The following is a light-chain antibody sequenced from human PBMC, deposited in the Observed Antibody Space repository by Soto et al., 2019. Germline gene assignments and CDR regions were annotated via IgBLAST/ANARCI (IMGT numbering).Light chain of an antibody. V-gene: IGLV8-61*01. J-gene: IGLJ1*01. Sequence: QAVETQESSFSVSPGGTVTITCGLISGSVSTAHNPNWYQQTPGQAPRTLIYSTSTRSSGVPDRFSGSILGNKAALTITGAQADDESDYYCALFMGNGISVFGTGTKLTVL. CDR3: ALFMGNGISV. CDR2: STS. CDR1: SGSVSTAHN.